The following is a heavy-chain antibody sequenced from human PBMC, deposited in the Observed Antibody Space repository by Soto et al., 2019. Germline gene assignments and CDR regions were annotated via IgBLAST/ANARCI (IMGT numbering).Heavy chain of an antibody. CDR2: IIPILGIA. V-gene: IGHV1-69*02. CDR3: ASAYYYDSSGYYIYYGMDV. CDR1: GGTFSSYT. Sequence: GASVKVSCKASGGTFSSYTISWVRQAPGQGLEWMGRIIPILGIANYAQKFQGRVTITADKSTSTAYMELSSLRSEDTAVYYCASAYYYDSSGYYIYYGMDVWGQGTTVTVSS. D-gene: IGHD3-22*01. J-gene: IGHJ6*02.